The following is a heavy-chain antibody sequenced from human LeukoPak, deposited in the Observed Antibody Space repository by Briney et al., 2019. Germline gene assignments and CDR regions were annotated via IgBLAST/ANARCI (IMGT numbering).Heavy chain of an antibody. CDR1: GFTFSDYY. CDR3: ARDLLDYYDSSGYESFDY. CDR2: ISSSGSTI. V-gene: IGHV3-11*01. J-gene: IGHJ4*02. Sequence: PGGSLRLSCAASGFTFSDYYMSWIRQAPGKGLEWVSYISSSGSTIYYADSVKGRFTISRDNAKNSLYLQMNSLRAEDTAVYHCARDLLDYYDSSGYESFDYWGQGTLVTVSS. D-gene: IGHD3-22*01.